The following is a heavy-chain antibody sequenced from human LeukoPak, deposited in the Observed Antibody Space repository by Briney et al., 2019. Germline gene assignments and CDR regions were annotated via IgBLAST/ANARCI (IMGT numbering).Heavy chain of an antibody. CDR2: IYYSGST. Sequence: SETLSLTCTVSGGSISSSSYYWGWIRQPPGKGLEWIGSIYYSGSTYYNPSLKSRVTISVDTSKNQFSLKLSSVTAADTAVYYCARRSSRTYYYDSSGLSWGQGTLVTVSS. CDR3: ARRSSRTYYYDSSGLS. D-gene: IGHD3-22*01. J-gene: IGHJ4*02. V-gene: IGHV4-39*01. CDR1: GGSISSSSYY.